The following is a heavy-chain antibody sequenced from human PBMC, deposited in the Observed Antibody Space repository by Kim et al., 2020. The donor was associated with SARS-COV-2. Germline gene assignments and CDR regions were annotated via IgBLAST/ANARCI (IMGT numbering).Heavy chain of an antibody. V-gene: IGHV3-21*01. CDR3: ARTRDSGWSYFDY. Sequence: AESVTGRFTSSRDNAKHSLYLQMNSLRAEDTAVYYCARTRDSGWSYFDYWGQGTLVTVSS. D-gene: IGHD6-19*01. J-gene: IGHJ4*02.